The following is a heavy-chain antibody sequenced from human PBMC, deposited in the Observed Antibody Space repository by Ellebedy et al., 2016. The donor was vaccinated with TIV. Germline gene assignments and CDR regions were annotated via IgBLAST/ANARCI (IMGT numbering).Heavy chain of an antibody. V-gene: IGHV3-53*01. D-gene: IGHD4-17*01. CDR1: GFTVRSKY. CDR3: TTDPDGVYGDTSAY. CDR2: IYSTGDT. J-gene: IGHJ4*02. Sequence: GESLKISCAVSGFTVRSKYMNWVRQAPGKGLEWVSLIYSTGDTYCADSVKGRFTVSRDNSQNTLYLQMTSLRVDDTAVYYCTTDPDGVYGDTSAYWGRGTLVTVSS.